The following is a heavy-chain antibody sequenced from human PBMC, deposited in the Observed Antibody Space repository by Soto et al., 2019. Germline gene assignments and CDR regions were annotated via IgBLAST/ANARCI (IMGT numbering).Heavy chain of an antibody. Sequence: PSETLSLTCAVYGGSFSDFYWTWIRQPPGKGLEWIGEINHSGSTNYNPSLKSRVTISVDKSKNQFSLKLTSVTAADTAVYYCASLPATSDFDYWGQGTLVTVSS. J-gene: IGHJ4*02. V-gene: IGHV4-34*01. D-gene: IGHD2-2*01. CDR3: ASLPATSDFDY. CDR2: INHSGST. CDR1: GGSFSDFY.